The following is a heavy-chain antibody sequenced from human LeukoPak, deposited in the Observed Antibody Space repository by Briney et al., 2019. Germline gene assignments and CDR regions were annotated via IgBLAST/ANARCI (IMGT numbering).Heavy chain of an antibody. CDR3: AKDSGFIVVVTAVLDY. J-gene: IGHJ4*02. CDR2: IRYDGSNK. V-gene: IGHV3-30*02. D-gene: IGHD2-21*02. CDR1: GFIFNNYG. Sequence: GGSLRLSCAASGFIFNNYGMHWVRQAPGKGLEWLAFIRYDGSNKYYADSVKGRITISRDNSKNTLYLQMNSLRAEDTAVYYCAKDSGFIVVVTAVLDYWGQGTLVTVSS.